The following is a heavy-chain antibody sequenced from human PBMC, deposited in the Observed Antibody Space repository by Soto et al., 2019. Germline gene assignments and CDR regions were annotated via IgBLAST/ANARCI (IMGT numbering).Heavy chain of an antibody. D-gene: IGHD3-10*01. CDR1: GGSISSSNW. V-gene: IGHV4-4*02. CDR3: ARERGLLLGFGEPNWFDP. CDR2: IYHSGST. J-gene: IGHJ5*02. Sequence: SETLSLTCAVSGGSISSSNWWSWVRQPPGKGLEWIGEIYHSGSTNYNPSLKSRVTISVDKSKNQFSLKLSSVTAADTAVYYCARERGLLLGFGEPNWFDPWGQGTLVTVSS.